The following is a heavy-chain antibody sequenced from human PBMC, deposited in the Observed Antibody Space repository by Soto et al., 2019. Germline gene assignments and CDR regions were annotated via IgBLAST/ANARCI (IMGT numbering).Heavy chain of an antibody. J-gene: IGHJ4*02. CDR3: ARAPFYYGSGNSDY. V-gene: IGHV1-18*01. D-gene: IGHD3-10*01. Sequence: GASVKVSCKASGYTFTSYGISWVRQAPGQGLEWMGWISAYNGNTNYAQKLQARVTMTTDTSTSTAYMELRSLRSDDTAVYYCARAPFYYGSGNSDYWGQGTLVTVSS. CDR2: ISAYNGNT. CDR1: GYTFTSYG.